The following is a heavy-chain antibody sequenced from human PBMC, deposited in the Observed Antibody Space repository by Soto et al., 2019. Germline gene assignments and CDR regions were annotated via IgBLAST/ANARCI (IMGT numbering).Heavy chain of an antibody. CDR1: GYTFTSYY. D-gene: IGHD2-21*02. CDR3: ARDTVVTPGYYYYGMDV. V-gene: IGHV1-46*01. Sequence: GDSVKVACKASGYTFTSYYMHWVRQAPGQGLEWMGIINPSGGSTSYAQKFQGRVTMTRDTSTSTVYMELSSLRSEDTAVHYCARDTVVTPGYYYYGMDVWGQGTTVTVSS. CDR2: INPSGGST. J-gene: IGHJ6*02.